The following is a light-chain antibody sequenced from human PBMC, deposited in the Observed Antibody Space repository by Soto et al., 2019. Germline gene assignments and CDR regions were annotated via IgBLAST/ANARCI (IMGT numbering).Light chain of an antibody. CDR3: QQYYSAPWT. Sequence: DLVMTQSPDSLAVSLGERATINCKSSQSILYSSNNKNCLAWYQQKPGQPPKLLIYWASSRESGVPDRFRGSGSGTDFTLTISSLQAEDVAIYYCQQYYSAPWTFGQGTKVEIK. CDR2: WAS. CDR1: QSILYSSNNKNC. V-gene: IGKV4-1*01. J-gene: IGKJ1*01.